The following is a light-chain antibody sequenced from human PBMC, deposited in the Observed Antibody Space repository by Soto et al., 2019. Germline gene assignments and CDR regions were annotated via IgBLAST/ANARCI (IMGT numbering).Light chain of an antibody. Sequence: EIVLTQSPGTLSLSPGERATLSCRASQSVSGSYLAWYQQKPGQAPRLLIYGASSRATTIPDRFSGSGSGTDFTLTISRLEPEDFAVFYCQQYDSSPLTFGGGTRVEIK. CDR3: QQYDSSPLT. V-gene: IGKV3-20*01. J-gene: IGKJ4*01. CDR1: QSVSGSY. CDR2: GAS.